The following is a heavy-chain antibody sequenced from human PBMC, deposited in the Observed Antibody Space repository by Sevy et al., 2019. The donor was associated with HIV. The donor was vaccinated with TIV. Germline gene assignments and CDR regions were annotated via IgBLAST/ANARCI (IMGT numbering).Heavy chain of an antibody. CDR1: GFTFSSYA. V-gene: IGHV3-23*01. CDR3: AKAGTRSTYYYGSGSPEAGFDP. Sequence: GGSLRLSCAASGFTFSSYAMSWVRQAPGKGLEWVSAISGSGGSTYYADSVKGRFTMSRDKSKNTLYLQMNSLRAEDTAVYYCAKAGTRSTYYYGSGSPEAGFDPWGQGTLVTVSS. CDR2: ISGSGGST. J-gene: IGHJ5*02. D-gene: IGHD3-10*01.